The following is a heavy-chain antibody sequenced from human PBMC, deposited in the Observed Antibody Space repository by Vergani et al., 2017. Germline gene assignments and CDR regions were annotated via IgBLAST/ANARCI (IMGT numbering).Heavy chain of an antibody. Sequence: QVQLVESGGGVVQPGRSLRLFCAASGFTFNPYGMHWVRQAPGKGLEWVAVTWYDRNNKQYADSVKGRFTISRDNSKSTMYLQMNSLRDEDTGVYYCARDLRLLYNRFDPWGQGTLVTVSS. J-gene: IGHJ5*02. CDR2: TWYDRNNK. D-gene: IGHD1-14*01. CDR3: ARDLRLLYNRFDP. V-gene: IGHV3-33*01. CDR1: GFTFNPYG.